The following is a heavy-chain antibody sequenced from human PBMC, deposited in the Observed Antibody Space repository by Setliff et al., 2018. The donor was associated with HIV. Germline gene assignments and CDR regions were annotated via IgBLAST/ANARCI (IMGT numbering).Heavy chain of an antibody. D-gene: IGHD1-1*01. CDR2: IYSGGST. CDR1: GLSVSNKY. CDR3: ARSPGMFDY. V-gene: IGHV3-53*01. Sequence: GGSLRLSCAASGLSVSNKYMSWVRQAPGKGLEWVSVIYSGGSTDHADSVKGRFTISRDNSKNTVYLQMTSLRAEDTAVYYCARSPGMFDYWGQGTPVTVSS. J-gene: IGHJ4*02.